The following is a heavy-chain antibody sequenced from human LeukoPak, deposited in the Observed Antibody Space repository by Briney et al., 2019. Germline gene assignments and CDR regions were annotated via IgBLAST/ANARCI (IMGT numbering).Heavy chain of an antibody. CDR3: ARRSYDGSGYYYVDY. V-gene: IGHV4-39*01. CDR2: ISSGGST. CDR1: GGSISSSGYY. D-gene: IGHD3-22*01. J-gene: IGHJ4*02. Sequence: PSETLSLTCTVSGGSISSSGYYWGWIRQPPGKGLEWIGSISSGGSTHYILSLKSRVTISVDTPKNQFSLKLSSVTAADTAVYYCARRSYDGSGYYYVDYWGQGTLVTVSS.